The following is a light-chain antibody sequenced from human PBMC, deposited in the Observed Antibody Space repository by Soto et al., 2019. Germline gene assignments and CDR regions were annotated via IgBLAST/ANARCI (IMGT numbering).Light chain of an antibody. J-gene: IGLJ2*01. CDR3: TSYTTSNTVI. CDR1: SSDVGAYNY. V-gene: IGLV2-14*03. CDR2: DVT. Sequence: QSALTQPASVSGSPGQSITISCTGTSSDVGAYNYVSWYQQHPGKAPKLMIYDVTNRPSGASDRFSGSKSGNTASLTISGLQAEDEADYYCTSYTTSNTVIFGGGTKLTVL.